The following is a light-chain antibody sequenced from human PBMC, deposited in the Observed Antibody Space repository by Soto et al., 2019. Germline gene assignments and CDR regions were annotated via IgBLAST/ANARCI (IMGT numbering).Light chain of an antibody. CDR3: AAWDASLSGVV. V-gene: IGLV1-47*01. CDR1: NSNIGRNY. Sequence: QPVLTQPPSASGPPGQRVVISCSGSNSNIGRNYVYWYRQVPGTAPRLLIFLNNQRPSGVPDRFSGSKSGTSASLVISWLQSEDEADYYCAAWDASLSGVVFGGGTKLTVL. CDR2: LNN. J-gene: IGLJ2*01.